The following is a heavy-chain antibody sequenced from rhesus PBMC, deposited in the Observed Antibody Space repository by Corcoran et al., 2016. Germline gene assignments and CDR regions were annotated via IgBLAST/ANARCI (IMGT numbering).Heavy chain of an antibody. CDR3: GSTDCSSSDCSSGDF. Sequence: QVQLQESGPAVVKPSETLSLTCAVSGGSIRSHHWWSWIRQSPGKGMEWIGGFHGSGWGTQYNPFLKSRVSISTDTSKNQLSLKVTSVTAADTAVYYCGSTDCSSSDCSSGDFWGQGVLVTVSS. CDR2: FHGSGWGT. CDR1: GGSIRSHHW. J-gene: IGHJ4*01. D-gene: IGHD2-15*01. V-gene: IGHV4-93*01.